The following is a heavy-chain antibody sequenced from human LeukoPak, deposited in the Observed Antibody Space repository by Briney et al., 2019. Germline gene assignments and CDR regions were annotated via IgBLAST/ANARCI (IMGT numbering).Heavy chain of an antibody. J-gene: IGHJ4*02. CDR1: VGSISTYY. CDR3: ARSERYNSGWYFYFNY. D-gene: IGHD6-19*01. Sequence: SETLSLTCTVSVGSISTYYWSWIRQPPGKGLEWIGYIYYSGSTNYNPSLKSRVTISVDTSKNQFSLNLSSVTAADTAVYYCARSERYNSGWYFYFNYWGQGTLVTVSS. CDR2: IYYSGST. V-gene: IGHV4-59*01.